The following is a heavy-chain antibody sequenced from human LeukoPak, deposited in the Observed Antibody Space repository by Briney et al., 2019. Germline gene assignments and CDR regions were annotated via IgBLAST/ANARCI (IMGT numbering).Heavy chain of an antibody. D-gene: IGHD4-17*01. Sequence: SQALSLTRAISGDSVSHNSAAWLWIRQSPSRGLEWLGRTYYRSNWYNDYAVSVKSRITINPDTSKNQLYMQLHSVTPEDTAVYYCARDASTTVTKYYFDYWGQGTLVTVSS. CDR1: GDSVSHNSAA. V-gene: IGHV6-1*01. CDR2: TYYRSNWYN. CDR3: ARDASTTVTKYYFDY. J-gene: IGHJ4*02.